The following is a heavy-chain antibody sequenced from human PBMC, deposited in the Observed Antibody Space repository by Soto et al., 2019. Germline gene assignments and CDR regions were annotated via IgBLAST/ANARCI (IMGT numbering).Heavy chain of an antibody. J-gene: IGHJ4*02. CDR1: GFTFSSYA. CDR3: AKGSSAMVDYFDY. V-gene: IGHV3-23*01. D-gene: IGHD5-18*01. Sequence: EVQLLESGGGLVQPGGSLRLSCAASGFTFSSYAMSWVRQAPGKGLEWVSAISGSGGSTYYADSVKGRFTISRDNSENTLYLQMNSLRAEDTAVYYCAKGSSAMVDYFDYWGQGTLVTVSS. CDR2: ISGSGGST.